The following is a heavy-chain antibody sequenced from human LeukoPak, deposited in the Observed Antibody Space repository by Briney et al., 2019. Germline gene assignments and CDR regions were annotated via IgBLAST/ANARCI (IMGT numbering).Heavy chain of an antibody. D-gene: IGHD3-10*01. CDR1: GFSFSGYD. CDR3: ARDDGSGSYLDY. J-gene: IGHJ4*02. CDR2: ISGSGGST. Sequence: GRSLRLSCAAPGFSFSGYDMSWVSQAPGKGLKRVSAISGSGGSTYYADSVKGRFTISRDNTKNTLYLQMNSLRAEDTAVFYCARDDGSGSYLDYWGQGALVAVAS. V-gene: IGHV3-23*01.